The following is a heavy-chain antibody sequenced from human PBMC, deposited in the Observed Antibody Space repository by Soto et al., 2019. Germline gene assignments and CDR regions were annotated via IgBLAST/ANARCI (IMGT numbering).Heavy chain of an antibody. Sequence: QVQLVESGGGVVQPGRSLRLSCAASGFTFSSYGMHWVRQAPGKGLEWVAVIWYDGSNKYYADSVKGRFTISRDNCKNTLYLQMNSLRAEDTAVYYCARDGYCSGGSCYSVAVFDYGGQGTLVTVSS. CDR1: GFTFSSYG. J-gene: IGHJ4*02. CDR3: ARDGYCSGGSCYSVAVFDY. D-gene: IGHD2-15*01. V-gene: IGHV3-33*01. CDR2: IWYDGSNK.